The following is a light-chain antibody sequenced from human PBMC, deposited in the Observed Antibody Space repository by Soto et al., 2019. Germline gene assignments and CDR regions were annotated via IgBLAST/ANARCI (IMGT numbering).Light chain of an antibody. CDR2: TAS. J-gene: IGKJ1*01. V-gene: IGKV1-9*01. CDR1: HGISSY. Sequence: IHVTQFLSFLSAPVGKGVTITCRASHGISSYLAWYQQKPGKAPKLLISTASTLQSGVPTRFSGSGSGTEFPVKLSSLQAEEFTPYCGPRLNDQPQTFSQGSKVDI. CDR3: PRLNDQPQT.